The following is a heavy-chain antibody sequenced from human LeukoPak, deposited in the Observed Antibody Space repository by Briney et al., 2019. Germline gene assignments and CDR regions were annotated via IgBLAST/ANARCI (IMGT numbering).Heavy chain of an antibody. CDR2: IYYSGST. CDR3: ARHSYYGSGRLGFDY. Sequence: SETLSLTCTVSGGSISSYYWSWIRQPPGKGLEWIGYIYYSGSTNYNPSLKSRDTISVDTSKNQFSLKLSSVTAADTAVYYCARHSYYGSGRLGFDYWGQGTLVTVSS. CDR1: GGSISSYY. D-gene: IGHD3-10*01. V-gene: IGHV4-59*08. J-gene: IGHJ4*02.